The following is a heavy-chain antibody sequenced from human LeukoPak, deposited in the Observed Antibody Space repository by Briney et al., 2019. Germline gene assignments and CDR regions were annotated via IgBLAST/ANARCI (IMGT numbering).Heavy chain of an antibody. CDR3: ARVSFRNWFDP. J-gene: IGHJ5*02. CDR1: GGSISNYY. Sequence: PSETLSLTCTVSGGSISNYYWSWIRQPPGKGLEWIGYISYSGNTNYNPSLKSRVTISVDTSRNQFSLKLSSVTAADTAVYYCARVSFRNWFDPWGQGTLVTVSS. V-gene: IGHV4-59*01. CDR2: ISYSGNT.